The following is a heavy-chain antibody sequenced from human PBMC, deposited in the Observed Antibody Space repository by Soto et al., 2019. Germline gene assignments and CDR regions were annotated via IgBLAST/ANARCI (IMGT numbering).Heavy chain of an antibody. V-gene: IGHV1-18*01. J-gene: IGHJ4*02. CDR1: GYTFTSSG. CDR2: ISDYNGKT. CDR3: ARDSRSYVYVSD. D-gene: IGHD2-8*01. Sequence: QVQLVQSGAEVKKPGASVKVSCKASGYTFTSSGFSWVRQAPGQGLEWMAWISDYNGKTHYAQKFQGRVTMTTDTSTSTSYMELRSLWSDDTAVYYCARDSRSYVYVSDWGQETLVTVSS.